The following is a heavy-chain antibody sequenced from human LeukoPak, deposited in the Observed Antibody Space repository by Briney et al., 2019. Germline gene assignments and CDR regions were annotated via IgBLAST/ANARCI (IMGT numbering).Heavy chain of an antibody. D-gene: IGHD6-19*01. Sequence: PGGSLRLSCVVSGFNFNPYYLSWIRPAPGKGLEWISYIGLHDYPLDYADSVKGRFTSSRDNAKDSLYLDMTSLKAADTAVYYCARKDFSSGSFTYWGQGTLVTVSS. CDR1: GFNFNPYY. V-gene: IGHV3-11*04. CDR2: IGLHDYPL. J-gene: IGHJ4*02. CDR3: ARKDFSSGSFTY.